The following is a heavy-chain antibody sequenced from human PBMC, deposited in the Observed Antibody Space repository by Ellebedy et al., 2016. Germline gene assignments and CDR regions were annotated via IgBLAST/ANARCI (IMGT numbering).Heavy chain of an antibody. CDR2: IIPILGIA. V-gene: IGHV1-69*04. J-gene: IGHJ3*02. CDR3: ARDPEKEIRDGYWGDTFDM. CDR1: GGTFSTYA. D-gene: IGHD5-24*01. Sequence: SVKVSCXASGGTFSTYAISWVRQAPGQGLEWMGRIIPILGIANYAQKFQGRVTITADKSTSTAYMELSSLRSEDTAVYYCARDPEKEIRDGYWGDTFDMWGQGTMVTVSS.